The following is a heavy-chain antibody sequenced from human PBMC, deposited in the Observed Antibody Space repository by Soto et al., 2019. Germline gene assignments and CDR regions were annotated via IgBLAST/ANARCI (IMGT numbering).Heavy chain of an antibody. CDR1: GFTFSSYA. Sequence: GGSLRLSCAASGFTFSSYAMSWVRQAPGKGLEWVSAISGSGGSTYYADSVKGRFTISRDNSKNTLYLQMNSLRAEDTAVYYCAKEHNRRVVVVPAAMGFWGQGTLVTVSS. CDR3: AKEHNRRVVVVPAAMGF. CDR2: ISGSGGST. V-gene: IGHV3-23*01. J-gene: IGHJ4*02. D-gene: IGHD2-2*01.